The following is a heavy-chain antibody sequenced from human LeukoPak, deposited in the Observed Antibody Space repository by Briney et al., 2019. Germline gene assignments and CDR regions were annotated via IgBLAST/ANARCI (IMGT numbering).Heavy chain of an antibody. D-gene: IGHD4-17*01. CDR3: ARDSLYGVVDY. Sequence: ASVNVSCKTSGYTFTSYYIHWVRQAPGQGLEWMGIINPSGGSTSYAQKFQGRVTMTRDTSTSTVYMYLSSLRSEDTAVYYCARDSLYGVVDYWGQGTLVTVSS. CDR1: GYTFTSYY. J-gene: IGHJ4*02. V-gene: IGHV1-46*01. CDR2: INPSGGST.